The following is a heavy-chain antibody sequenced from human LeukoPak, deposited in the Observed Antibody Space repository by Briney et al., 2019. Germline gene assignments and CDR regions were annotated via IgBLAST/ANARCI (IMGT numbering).Heavy chain of an antibody. CDR3: ARFSGNYPFDAFDI. V-gene: IGHV4-59*01. Sequence: SETLSLTRTVSGGSISSYYWSYIRQPPGKGLEWIGYIYYSGSTNYNPSLKSRVSLSVDTSKNQFSLNLSSVTAADTAVYYCARFSGNYPFDAFDIWGQGTMVTVSS. CDR2: IYYSGST. D-gene: IGHD1-26*01. J-gene: IGHJ3*02. CDR1: GGSISSYY.